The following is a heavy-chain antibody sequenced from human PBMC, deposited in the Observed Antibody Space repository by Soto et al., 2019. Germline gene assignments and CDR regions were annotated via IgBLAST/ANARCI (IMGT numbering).Heavy chain of an antibody. Sequence: QVQLVQSGAEVKKPGSSVKVSCKASGGTFRNYPFSWVRQAPGQGLEWMGGIIPIVGIPNYAQKFQGRVTITADESTTTVHMELSSLRSEDTAVYYCASVLEFRDGYISPFDFWGQGTLVTVSS. CDR2: IIPIVGIP. CDR1: GGTFRNYP. V-gene: IGHV1-69*01. J-gene: IGHJ4*02. D-gene: IGHD1-1*01. CDR3: ASVLEFRDGYISPFDF.